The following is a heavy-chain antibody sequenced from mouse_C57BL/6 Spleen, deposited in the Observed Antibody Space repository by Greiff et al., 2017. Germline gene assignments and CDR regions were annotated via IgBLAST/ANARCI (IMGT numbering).Heavy chain of an antibody. CDR3: ASSPSTGSGAMDY. V-gene: IGHV2-6*01. CDR2: IWGVGST. J-gene: IGHJ4*01. D-gene: IGHD4-1*02. CDR1: GFSLTSYG. Sequence: VQLKESGPGLVAPSQSLSITCTVSGFSLTSYGVDWVRQSPGKGLEWLGVIWGVGSTNYNSALKSGLSISKDNSKSQVFLKMNSLQTDDTAMYYGASSPSTGSGAMDYWGQGTSVTVSS.